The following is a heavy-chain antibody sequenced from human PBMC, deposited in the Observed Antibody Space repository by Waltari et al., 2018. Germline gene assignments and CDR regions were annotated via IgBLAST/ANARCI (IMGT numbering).Heavy chain of an antibody. Sequence: QVQLQQWGAGLLKPSETLSLTCAVYGGSFSGYYWSWLRQPPGKGLEWIGEINHSGSTNYNPSLKSRVTISVDTSKNQFSLKLSSVTAADTAVYYCARVRVRLLSVLRFLEWSIDYWGQGTLVTVSS. CDR2: INHSGST. J-gene: IGHJ4*02. CDR3: ARVRVRLLSVLRFLEWSIDY. V-gene: IGHV4-34*01. D-gene: IGHD3-3*01. CDR1: GGSFSGYY.